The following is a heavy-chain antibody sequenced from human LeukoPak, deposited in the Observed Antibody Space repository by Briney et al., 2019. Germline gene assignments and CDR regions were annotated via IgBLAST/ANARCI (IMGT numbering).Heavy chain of an antibody. CDR1: GGSFSGYY. J-gene: IGHJ5*02. CDR2: INHSGST. CDR3: ARDPIMVYALTWSNWFDP. D-gene: IGHD2-8*01. Sequence: SETLSLTCAVYGGSFSGYYWSWIRQPPGKGLEWIGEINHSGSTNYNPSLKSRVTISVDTSKNQFSLKLSSVTADDTAVYYCARDPIMVYALTWSNWFDPWGQGTLVTVSS. V-gene: IGHV4-34*01.